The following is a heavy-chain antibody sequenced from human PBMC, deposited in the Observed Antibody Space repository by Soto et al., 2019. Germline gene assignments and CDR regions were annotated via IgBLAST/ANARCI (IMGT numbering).Heavy chain of an antibody. CDR3: VKAAARGDY. J-gene: IGHJ4*02. D-gene: IGHD6-13*01. V-gene: IGHV3-74*01. Sequence: GSLRLSCAASGFTFSSYWMHWVRQVPGKGLVWVSRINTDGSSTIYADSVKGRFTISRDNAKNTLYLQMNSLRAEDTAVYYCVKAAARGDYWGQGTLVTVSS. CDR2: INTDGSST. CDR1: GFTFSSYW.